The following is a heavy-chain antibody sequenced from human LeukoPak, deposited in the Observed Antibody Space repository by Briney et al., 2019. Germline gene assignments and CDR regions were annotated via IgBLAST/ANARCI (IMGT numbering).Heavy chain of an antibody. CDR2: ISSSSTTI. J-gene: IGHJ4*02. CDR1: GFTFSDSS. D-gene: IGHD5-18*01. Sequence: GGSLRLPCTASGFTFSDSSMNWVRQAPGKGLEWLSYISSSSTTIYYADSVKGRFTISRDDAKNSLYLQMNSLRAEDTAVYYCARNLNTADDYWGQGILVTVSS. V-gene: IGHV3-48*01. CDR3: ARNLNTADDY.